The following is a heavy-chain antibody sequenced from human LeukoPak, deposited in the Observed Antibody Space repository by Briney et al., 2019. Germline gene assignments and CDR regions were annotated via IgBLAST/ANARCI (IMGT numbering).Heavy chain of an antibody. CDR2: IYYSGST. Sequence: PSETLSLTCTVSGGSISSYYWSWIRQPPGKGLEWIGYIYYSGSTNYNPSLKSRVTISVDTSKNQFSLKLTSVTAADTAVYYCARVYYSNSYDYWYFDLWGRGTLVTVSS. J-gene: IGHJ2*01. CDR1: GGSISSYY. V-gene: IGHV4-59*01. D-gene: IGHD6-13*01. CDR3: ARVYYSNSYDYWYFDL.